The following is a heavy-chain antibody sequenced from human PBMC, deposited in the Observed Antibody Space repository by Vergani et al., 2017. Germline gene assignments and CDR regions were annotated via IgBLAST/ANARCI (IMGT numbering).Heavy chain of an antibody. CDR3: TRVRTNYADTTGYFSF. D-gene: IGHD3-9*01. CDR1: GYGYTFTGHY. CDR2: INPHSGDT. V-gene: IGHV1-2*02. Sequence: QVQLVQSGAELKKPGASVKVSCTASGYGYTFTGHYIHWVRQAPGQGLEWMGWINPHSGDTKYAQKFQGRATMTRDTSFSTAYMELSRLRSDDTAVYYCTRVRTNYADTTGYFSFWGQGSLVTVSS. J-gene: IGHJ4*02.